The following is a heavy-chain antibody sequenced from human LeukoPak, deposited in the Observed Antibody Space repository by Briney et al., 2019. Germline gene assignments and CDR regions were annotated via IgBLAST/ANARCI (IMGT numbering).Heavy chain of an antibody. V-gene: IGHV4-59*01. CDR3: ARDRTGYSSSWYGMDV. CDR2: IYYSGST. J-gene: IGHJ6*04. Sequence: SETLSLTCTVSGGSISSYYWSWVRHPPGKGLEWVWYIYYSGSTNYNPSLKRRVTISVDTSKNQFSLKLSSVTAADTAVYYCARDRTGYSSSWYGMDVWGKGTTVTVSS. D-gene: IGHD6-13*01. CDR1: GGSISSYY.